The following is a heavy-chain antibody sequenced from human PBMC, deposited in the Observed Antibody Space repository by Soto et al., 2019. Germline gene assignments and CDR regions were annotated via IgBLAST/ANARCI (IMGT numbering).Heavy chain of an antibody. CDR1: GFTVSSNY. Sequence: EVQLVESGGGLIQPGGSLRLSCAASGFTVSSNYMSWVRQAPGKGLEWVSVIYSGGNTYYAESVKGRFTISRDNSKNTVYLQMNSLRAEDTAVYYCARGLLAYCGGDCPTNWGQGTLVTVSS. D-gene: IGHD2-21*02. CDR2: IYSGGNT. CDR3: ARGLLAYCGGDCPTN. V-gene: IGHV3-53*01. J-gene: IGHJ4*02.